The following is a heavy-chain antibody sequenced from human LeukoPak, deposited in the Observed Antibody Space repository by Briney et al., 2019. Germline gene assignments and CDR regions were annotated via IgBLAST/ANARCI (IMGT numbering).Heavy chain of an antibody. D-gene: IGHD7-27*01. CDR1: GFTFSSYD. V-gene: IGHV3-13*01. Sequence: GGSLRLSCAASGFTFSSYDMHWVRQATGKGLEWVSAIGTAGDTYYPGSVKGRLTISRENAKNSLYLQMNSLRAGDTAVYYCARSLTGDLYYYGMDVWGQGTTVTVSS. CDR3: ARSLTGDLYYYGMDV. J-gene: IGHJ6*02. CDR2: IGTAGDT.